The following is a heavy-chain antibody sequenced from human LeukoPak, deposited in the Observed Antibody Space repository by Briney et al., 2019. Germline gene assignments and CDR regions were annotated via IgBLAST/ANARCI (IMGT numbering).Heavy chain of an antibody. J-gene: IGHJ4*02. CDR2: IYYTGST. Sequence: PSETLSLTCTVSGGSISSSHYYWGWIRQPPGKGLEWIGSIYYTGSTYYNPSLKSRVTISLDTSKNQFSLKLRFATAADTAVYYCAILPATDTYYYDNSGYYRPGVHWGQGTLVTVSS. CDR3: AILPATDTYYYDNSGYYRPGVH. D-gene: IGHD3-22*01. CDR1: GGSISSSHYY. V-gene: IGHV4-39*07.